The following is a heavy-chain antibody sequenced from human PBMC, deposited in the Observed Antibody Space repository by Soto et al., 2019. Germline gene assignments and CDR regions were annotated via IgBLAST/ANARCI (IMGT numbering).Heavy chain of an antibody. D-gene: IGHD2-15*01. J-gene: IGHJ6*02. CDR1: GGSISSGDYY. CDR2: IYYSGST. CDR3: ARDPSVVVVAATDEYYYYGMDV. V-gene: IGHV4-30-4*01. Sequence: QVQLQESGPGLVKPSQTLSLTCTVSGGSISSGDYYWSWIRQPPGKGLEWIGCIYYSGSTYYNPSLKGLVSISGDTSKNQFSLKLSSVTAADTAVYYCARDPSVVVVAATDEYYYYGMDVWGQGTTVTVSS.